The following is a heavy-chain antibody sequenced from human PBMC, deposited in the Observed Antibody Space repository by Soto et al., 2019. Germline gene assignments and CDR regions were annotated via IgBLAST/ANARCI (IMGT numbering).Heavy chain of an antibody. J-gene: IGHJ6*02. CDR2: ISSSSSTI. CDR1: GFTFSSYS. D-gene: IGHD6-13*01. CDR3: ARDRKEQQRYYYYYGMDV. Sequence: GSLRLSCAASGFTFSSYSMNWVRQAPGKGLEWVSYISSSSSTIYYADSVKGRFTISRDNAKNSLYLQMNSLRDEDTAVYYCARDRKEQQRYYYYYGMDVWGQGTTVTVSS. V-gene: IGHV3-48*02.